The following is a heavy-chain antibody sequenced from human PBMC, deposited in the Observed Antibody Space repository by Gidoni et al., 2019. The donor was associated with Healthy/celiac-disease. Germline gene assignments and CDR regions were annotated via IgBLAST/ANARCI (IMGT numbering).Heavy chain of an antibody. CDR2: IWYDGSNT. CDR1: GFTFSSYG. Sequence: QVQLVESGGGVVQPGRSLRLSCAASGFTFSSYGMHWVRQAPGKGLAWVTIIWYDGSNTYYADSVKGRFTISRDNSKNTLYLQMNSLRAEDTAVYYCARDLDYVWGSYRYGFDYWGQGTLVTVSS. CDR3: ARDLDYVWGSYRYGFDY. D-gene: IGHD3-16*02. J-gene: IGHJ4*02. V-gene: IGHV3-33*01.